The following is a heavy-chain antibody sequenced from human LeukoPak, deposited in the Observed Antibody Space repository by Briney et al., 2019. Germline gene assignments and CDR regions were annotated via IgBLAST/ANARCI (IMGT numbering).Heavy chain of an antibody. D-gene: IGHD6-13*01. CDR1: GFTFSSYG. V-gene: IGHV3-30*18. Sequence: GGSLRLSCAASGFTFSSYGMHWVRQAPGKGLEWVAVISYDGSNKYYADSVKGRFTISRDNSKNTLYLQMNSLRAEDTAVYYCAKDIAVAAADYYYYGMDVWGQGTTVTVSS. J-gene: IGHJ6*02. CDR3: AKDIAVAAADYYYYGMDV. CDR2: ISYDGSNK.